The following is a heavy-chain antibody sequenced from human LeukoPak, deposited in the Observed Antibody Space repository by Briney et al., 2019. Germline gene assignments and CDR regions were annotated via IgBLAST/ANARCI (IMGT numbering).Heavy chain of an antibody. D-gene: IGHD6-19*01. J-gene: IGHJ4*02. CDR2: LSGSGGNT. CDR1: GFTLSSYA. CDR3: AKDMAVATDMNFDY. V-gene: IGHV3-23*01. Sequence: PGGSLRLSCAASGFTLSSYAMSWVRHAPGKGLEWVSGLSGSGGNTYYADSVEGRFTISRDNSKNTLYLQMNSLRAEDTAVYYCAKDMAVATDMNFDYWGQGTLVTVSS.